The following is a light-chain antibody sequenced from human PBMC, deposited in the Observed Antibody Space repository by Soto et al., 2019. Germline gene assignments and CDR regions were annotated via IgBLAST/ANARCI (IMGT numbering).Light chain of an antibody. J-gene: IGKJ4*01. Sequence: IVMTQSPLSLPVTPGEPASISCRTSQSLLHSSGSNFLDWYLQKPGQSPQLLNYLGSNRASGVADRFSGSGAGKDFTLKISRVEAEDVGFYCCMQLLQAPLSFGEGTRVEIK. CDR1: QSLLHSSGSNF. V-gene: IGKV2-28*01. CDR3: MQLLQAPLS. CDR2: LGS.